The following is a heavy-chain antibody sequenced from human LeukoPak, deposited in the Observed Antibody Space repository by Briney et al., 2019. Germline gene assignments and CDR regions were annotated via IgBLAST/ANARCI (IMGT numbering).Heavy chain of an antibody. CDR1: GFSFGTYS. J-gene: IGHJ4*02. CDR2: IWYDGSNE. CDR3: AREMAV. D-gene: IGHD2-8*01. V-gene: IGHV3-33*01. Sequence: GGSLRLSCEVSGFSFGTYSMHWARQVPGKGLEWVAVIWYDGSNEDYADSVKGRFTISRDNSKNTLYLQMNSLRVEDTAVNYCAREMAVWGQGALVTVSS.